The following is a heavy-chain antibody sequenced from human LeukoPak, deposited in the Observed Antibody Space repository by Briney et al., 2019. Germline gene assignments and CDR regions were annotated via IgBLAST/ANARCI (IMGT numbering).Heavy chain of an antibody. Sequence: GESLKISCKGSGYSFTSYWIGWVRQMPGKGLGWMGIIYPGDSDTRYSPSFQGQVTISADKSITTAYLQWSSLQASDTAMYYCAGQADYNVLTGYHKGHLDYWGQGTLVTVSS. CDR2: IYPGDSDT. V-gene: IGHV5-51*01. D-gene: IGHD3-9*01. CDR3: AGQADYNVLTGYHKGHLDY. J-gene: IGHJ4*02. CDR1: GYSFTSYW.